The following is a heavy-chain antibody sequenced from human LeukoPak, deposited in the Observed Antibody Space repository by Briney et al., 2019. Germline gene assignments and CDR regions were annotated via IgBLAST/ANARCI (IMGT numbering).Heavy chain of an antibody. CDR1: GGSISDYY. CDR2: IYSSGST. D-gene: IGHD3-10*01. V-gene: IGHV4-59*01. J-gene: IGHJ5*02. Sequence: PSGTLSLTCTVSGGSISDYYWSWIRQPPGKGLEWIGYIYSSGSTNYNPSLKSRVTISVDTSKNQFSLKLSSVTAADTAVYYCASARGVKFYGWFDPWGQGTLVTVSS. CDR3: ASARGVKFYGWFDP.